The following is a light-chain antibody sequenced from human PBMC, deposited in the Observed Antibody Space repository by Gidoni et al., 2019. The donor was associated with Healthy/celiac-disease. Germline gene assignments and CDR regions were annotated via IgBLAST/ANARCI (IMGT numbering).Light chain of an antibody. J-gene: IGKJ2*01. V-gene: IGKV3-11*01. CDR1: QSVSSY. CDR3: QQRSNWPPT. Sequence: EIVFTQSPATLSLSPGERATLSCKASQSVSSYLDWYQQKPGQAPRLLIYDASNRATGIPARCSGSGSGTDFTLTISSLDPDDVAVYYCQQRSNWPPTFGQGTKLEIK. CDR2: DAS.